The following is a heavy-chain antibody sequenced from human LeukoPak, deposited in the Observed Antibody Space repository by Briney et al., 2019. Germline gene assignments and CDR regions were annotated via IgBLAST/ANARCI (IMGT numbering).Heavy chain of an antibody. CDR3: AKDQDVYSGSQS. CDR1: GFSFSSYA. V-gene: IGHV3-23*01. D-gene: IGHD1-26*01. J-gene: IGHJ4*02. CDR2: ISGSDSTT. Sequence: PGGSLRLSCAASGFSFSSYAMSWVRQAPGKGLEWVSTISGSDSTTYYADSVRGRFTISRDNSKNTVFLQMNSLRVKDTAIYYCAKDQDVYSGSQSWGQGTLVTVSS.